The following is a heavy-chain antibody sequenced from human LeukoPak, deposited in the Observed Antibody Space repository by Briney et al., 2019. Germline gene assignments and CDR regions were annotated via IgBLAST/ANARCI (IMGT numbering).Heavy chain of an antibody. D-gene: IGHD1-7*01. CDR3: ARWNWFPDY. CDR2: IKEDGSKE. CDR1: GFTFSSYW. J-gene: IGHJ4*02. Sequence: GGSLRLSCAASGFTFSSYWMTWVRQALGKGLEWVANIKEDGSKEYCVDSVKGRFTISRDNAKTSLYLQMNSLRADDTAVYYCARWNWFPDYWGQGTLVTVSS. V-gene: IGHV3-7*01.